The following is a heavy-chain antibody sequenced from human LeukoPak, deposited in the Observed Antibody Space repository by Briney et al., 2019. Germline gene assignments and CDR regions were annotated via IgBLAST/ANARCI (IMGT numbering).Heavy chain of an antibody. CDR1: GYSFTNYW. D-gene: IGHD3-10*01. CDR3: ARHSGSGSSYIGFYFGMDV. J-gene: IGHJ6*02. Sequence: GESLKISCKGSGYSFTNYWIGWVRQVPGKGLEWMGIIYPGDSDTRYSPSFQGQVTISADKFFNTAYLQWSSLKASDTAKYYCARHSGSGSSYIGFYFGMDVWGQGTAVTVSS. V-gene: IGHV5-51*01. CDR2: IYPGDSDT.